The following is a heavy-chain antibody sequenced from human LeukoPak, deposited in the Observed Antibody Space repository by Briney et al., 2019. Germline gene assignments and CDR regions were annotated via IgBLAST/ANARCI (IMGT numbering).Heavy chain of an antibody. D-gene: IGHD2-15*01. J-gene: IGHJ5*02. CDR2: TGLSSSYI. CDR3: ARERSYCSGATCSLDL. CDR1: GFSLSIYD. Sequence: PGGSLRLCCAASGFSLSIYDRVWVRQAPGKGLEWIASTGLSSSYIGYADSVKGRFTISRDNGENSVYLQMNSLRAEDTAVYFCARERSYCSGATCSLDLWGQGTLVTVSS. V-gene: IGHV3-21*01.